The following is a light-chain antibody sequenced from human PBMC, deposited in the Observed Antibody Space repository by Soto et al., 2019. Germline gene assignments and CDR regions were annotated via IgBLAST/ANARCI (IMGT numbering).Light chain of an antibody. Sequence: EIVLTQSPGTQSLSPGGRATLSCRASQSVSSTYLAWYQQKPGQAPRLLIYGASTRATGIPDRFSGSGSGTDFTLTSNTLEPEDFAVYYCQQYGSSTGTFGQGTSLEI. V-gene: IGKV3-20*01. CDR3: QQYGSSTGT. J-gene: IGKJ2*01. CDR2: GAS. CDR1: QSVSSTY.